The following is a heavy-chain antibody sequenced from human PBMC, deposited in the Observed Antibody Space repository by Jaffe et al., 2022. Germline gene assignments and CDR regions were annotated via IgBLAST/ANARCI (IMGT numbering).Heavy chain of an antibody. V-gene: IGHV3-7*05. D-gene: IGHD3-10*01. Sequence: EVQLVESGGGLVQPGGSLRLSCAASGFTFSSYWMSWVRQAPGKGLEWVANIKQDGSEKYYVDSVKGRFTISRDNAKNSLYLQMNSLRAEDTAVYYCARELLLWFGEWPGRSVAFDIWGQGTMVTVSS. CDR3: ARELLLWFGEWPGRSVAFDI. CDR1: GFTFSSYW. CDR2: IKQDGSEK. J-gene: IGHJ3*02.